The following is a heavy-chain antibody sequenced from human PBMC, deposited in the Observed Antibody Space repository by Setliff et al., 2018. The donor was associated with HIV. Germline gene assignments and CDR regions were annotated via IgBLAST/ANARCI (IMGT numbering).Heavy chain of an antibody. D-gene: IGHD3-16*01. J-gene: IGHJ6*03. Sequence: SETLSLTCTVSGGSISSGNYYWSWIRQPAGKGLEWIGRIYTSGSTSYNPSLKSRVTISLDTSKNQFSLNLSSVTAADTAAYYCARRSPGGGYYMDVWGKGTTVTVS. CDR3: ARRSPGGGYYMDV. CDR2: IYTSGST. CDR1: GGSISSGNYY. V-gene: IGHV4-61*02.